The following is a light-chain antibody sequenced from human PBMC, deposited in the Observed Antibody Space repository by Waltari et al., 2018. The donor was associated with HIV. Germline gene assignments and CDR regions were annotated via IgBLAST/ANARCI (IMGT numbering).Light chain of an antibody. Sequence: QSALTQPASVSGSPGQSITISCTGTSSDVDGYNHVSWYHQHPGKASKLMIYEVSNRPSGVSNRFSGSKSGNTASLTISGLQAEDEADYYCSSYTSSSLGVFGGGTKLTVL. J-gene: IGLJ3*02. CDR3: SSYTSSSLGV. CDR2: EVS. V-gene: IGLV2-14*01. CDR1: SSDVDGYNH.